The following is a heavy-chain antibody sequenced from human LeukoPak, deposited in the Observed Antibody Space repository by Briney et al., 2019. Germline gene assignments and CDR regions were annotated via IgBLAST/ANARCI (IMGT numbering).Heavy chain of an antibody. CDR1: GFTFSSYA. D-gene: IGHD3-9*01. CDR2: ISYDGSNK. CDR3: AKALKPLTGYYLFDY. V-gene: IGHV3-30-3*01. J-gene: IGHJ4*02. Sequence: GGSLRLSCAASGFTFSSYAMHWVRQAPGKGLEWVAVISYDGSNKYYADSVKGRFTISRDNSKNTLYLQMNSLRAEDTAVYYCAKALKPLTGYYLFDYWGQGTLVTVSS.